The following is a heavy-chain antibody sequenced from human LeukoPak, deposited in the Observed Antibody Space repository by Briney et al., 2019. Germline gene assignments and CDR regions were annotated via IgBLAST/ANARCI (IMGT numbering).Heavy chain of an antibody. CDR2: ISGSGGST. Sequence: PGGSLRLSCAASGFTFSSYAMSWVRQAPGKGLEWVSAISGSGGSTYYADSVKGRFTIARDNSKNTLYLQMNSLRAEDTAVYYCAKSPRGVNLNFDYWGQGTLVTVSS. CDR1: GFTFSSYA. CDR3: AKSPRGVNLNFDY. D-gene: IGHD3-10*01. J-gene: IGHJ4*02. V-gene: IGHV3-23*01.